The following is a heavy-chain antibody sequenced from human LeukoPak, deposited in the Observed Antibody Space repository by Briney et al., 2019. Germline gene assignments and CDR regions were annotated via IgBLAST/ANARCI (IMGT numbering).Heavy chain of an antibody. CDR3: AAARYGSGSYLGDY. CDR2: ISAYNGNT. Sequence: GASVKVSCKASGYTFTSYGISWVRQAPGQGLEWMGWISAYNGNTNYAQKLQGRVTMTTDTSTSTAYMELRSLRSDDTAVYYCAAARYGSGSYLGDYWGQGTLVTVSS. V-gene: IGHV1-18*01. D-gene: IGHD3-10*01. CDR1: GYTFTSYG. J-gene: IGHJ4*02.